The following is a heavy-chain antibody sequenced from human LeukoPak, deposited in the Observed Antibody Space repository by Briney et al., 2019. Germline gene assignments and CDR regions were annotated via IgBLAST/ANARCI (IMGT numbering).Heavy chain of an antibody. V-gene: IGHV3-43D*03. J-gene: IGHJ6*03. CDR1: RFTFDDYA. CDR3: AKNLNYYDSSGYWSYYMDV. CDR2: ISWDGGST. Sequence: PGGSLRLSCAASRFTFDDYAMHWVRQAPGKGLEWVSLISWDGGSTYYADSVKGRFTISRDNSKNSLYLQMNSLRAEDTALYYCAKNLNYYDSSGYWSYYMDVWGKGTTVTVSS. D-gene: IGHD3-22*01.